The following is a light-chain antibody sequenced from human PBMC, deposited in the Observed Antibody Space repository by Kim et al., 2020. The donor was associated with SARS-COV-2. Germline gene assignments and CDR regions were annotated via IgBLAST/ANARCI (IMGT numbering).Light chain of an antibody. CDR1: QSVSSSY. CDR2: GAS. J-gene: IGKJ3*01. V-gene: IGKV3-20*01. CDR3: QQYGSSHT. Sequence: EIVLTQSPGTLSLSPGERATLSCRASQSVSSSYLAWYQQKPGHAPGLLIYGASSRATGIPDRFSGSGSGTDFTLTISRLEPEDFAVYYCQQYGSSHTFGPGTKVDIK.